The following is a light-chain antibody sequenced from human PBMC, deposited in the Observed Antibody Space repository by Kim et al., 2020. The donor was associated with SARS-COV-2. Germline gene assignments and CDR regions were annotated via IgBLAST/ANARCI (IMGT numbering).Light chain of an antibody. CDR3: CSYAGSTTFVV. Sequence: SFSISWTGTRCDVGRYNLVSWYQQHPGKAAKVIIYEVSKRPSGVSDRFSGSKSGNTASLTVSGLQTEDEASYYCCSYAGSTTFVVFGGGTQLTVL. CDR2: EVS. V-gene: IGLV2-23*02. J-gene: IGLJ2*01. CDR1: RCDVGRYNL.